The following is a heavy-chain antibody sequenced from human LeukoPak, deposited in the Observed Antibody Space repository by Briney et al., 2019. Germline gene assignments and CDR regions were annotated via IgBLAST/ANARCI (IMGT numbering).Heavy chain of an antibody. CDR3: ARAPYYDSSGYHSAYFEY. CDR2: INHSGST. D-gene: IGHD3-22*01. CDR1: GGSFSGYY. Sequence: PSETLSLTCAVYGGSFSGYYWSWIRQPPGKGLKWIGEINHSGSTNYNPSLKSRVTISVDTSKNQFSLKLSSVTAADTAVYYRARAPYYDSSGYHSAYFEYWGQGTLVTVSS. V-gene: IGHV4-34*01. J-gene: IGHJ4*02.